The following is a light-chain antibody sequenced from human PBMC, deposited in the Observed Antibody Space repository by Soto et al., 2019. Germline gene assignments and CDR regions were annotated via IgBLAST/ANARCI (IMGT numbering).Light chain of an antibody. V-gene: IGLV2-14*01. J-gene: IGLJ2*01. Sequence: QSALTQPASVSGSPGQSITISCTGTSSDVGGYNYVSWYQQHPGKAPKLMIYEVSNRPSGVSNRFSGSKSGNTASLTISGLQAEDEADYDCSSYTSSSTLVFGGGTKLTGL. CDR1: SSDVGGYNY. CDR2: EVS. CDR3: SSYTSSSTLV.